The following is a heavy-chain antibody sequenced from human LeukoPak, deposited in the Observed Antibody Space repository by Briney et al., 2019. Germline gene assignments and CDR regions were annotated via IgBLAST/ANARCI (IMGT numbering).Heavy chain of an antibody. V-gene: IGHV3-53*01. CDR1: GFTVSSNY. Sequence: PGGSLRLSCAASGFTVSSNYMSWVRQAPGKGLEWVSVIYSGGSTYYADSVKGRFIISRDNSKNTLYLQMNSLRAEDTAVYYCARAPGALNRDFDYWGQGTLVTVSS. CDR2: IYSGGST. D-gene: IGHD3-10*01. J-gene: IGHJ4*02. CDR3: ARAPGALNRDFDY.